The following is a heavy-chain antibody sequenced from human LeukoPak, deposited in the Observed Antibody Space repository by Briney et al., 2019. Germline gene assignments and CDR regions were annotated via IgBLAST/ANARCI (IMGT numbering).Heavy chain of an antibody. J-gene: IGHJ3*02. D-gene: IGHD2-8*02. CDR3: ARGYCTGGVCPDGFDI. CDR1: GGSFSGYY. Sequence: SETLSLTCAVYGGSFSGYYWSWIRQPPGKGLEWIAYMYYSGSTNYNPSLKSRVTISIDTPKNQFSLKLSSVTAADSAVYFCARGYCTGGVCPDGFDIWGQGTMVTVSS. V-gene: IGHV4-59*01. CDR2: MYYSGST.